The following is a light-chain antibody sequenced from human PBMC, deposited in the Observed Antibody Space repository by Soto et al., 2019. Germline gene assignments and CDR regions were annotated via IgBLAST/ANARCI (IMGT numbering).Light chain of an antibody. CDR3: SSYTITGTYV. J-gene: IGLJ1*01. Sequence: QSVLTQPASMSGSPGQSITIPCTGTSSDIGNYNHVSWYQQYPGKAPKLVIYDVSNRPSGISNRFSGSKSGNTASLIISGLQGEDEADYYCSSYTITGTYVFGSGTKVTVL. CDR2: DVS. V-gene: IGLV2-14*01. CDR1: SSDIGNYNH.